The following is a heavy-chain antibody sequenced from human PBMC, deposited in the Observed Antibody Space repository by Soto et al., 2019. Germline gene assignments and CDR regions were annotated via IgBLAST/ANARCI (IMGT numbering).Heavy chain of an antibody. V-gene: IGHV3-23*01. CDR2: ISNSGRNT. Sequence: EVQLLESGGGLVQPGGSLRLSCAASGFTFSSYAMSWVRQAPGKGLEWVSTISNSGRNTYYGDSVKGRFTISRDNSKNTLYLQVSSLSADDTAVYYCASAYYHYYGLDVWGQGTAVTVSS. J-gene: IGHJ6*02. CDR1: GFTFSSYA. CDR3: ASAYYHYYGLDV.